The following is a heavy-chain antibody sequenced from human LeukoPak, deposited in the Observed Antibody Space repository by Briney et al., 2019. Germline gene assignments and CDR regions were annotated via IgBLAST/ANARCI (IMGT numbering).Heavy chain of an antibody. CDR2: IYYSGST. D-gene: IGHD3-16*01. CDR1: GGSISSYY. Sequence: PSETLSLTCTVSGGSISSYYWSWIRQPPRKGLEWIGYIYYSGSTNYNPSLKSRVTISVDTSKNQFSLKLSSVTAADTAVYYCARSASPRGFDYWGQGTLVTVSS. CDR3: ARSASPRGFDY. J-gene: IGHJ4*02. V-gene: IGHV4-59*01.